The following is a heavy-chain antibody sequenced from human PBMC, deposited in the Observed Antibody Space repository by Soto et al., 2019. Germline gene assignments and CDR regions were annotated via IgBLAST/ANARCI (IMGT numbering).Heavy chain of an antibody. V-gene: IGHV1-3*01. CDR3: ERRSMVRGVIKGMDV. J-gene: IGHJ6*02. CDR2: INAGNGNT. D-gene: IGHD3-10*01. Sequence: QVQLVQSGAEVKKPGASVKVSCKASGYTFTSYAMHWVRQAPGQRLEWMGWINAGNGNTKYSQKFQGRVTITRDTYASTAYMELSSLRSEDTAVYYCERRSMVRGVIKGMDVWGQGTTVTVSS. CDR1: GYTFTSYA.